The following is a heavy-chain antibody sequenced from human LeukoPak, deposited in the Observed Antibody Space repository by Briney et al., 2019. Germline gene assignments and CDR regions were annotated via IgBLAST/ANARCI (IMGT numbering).Heavy chain of an antibody. CDR3: ARDSWFSGYDSSGSYYFDY. J-gene: IGHJ4*02. Sequence: GRSLRLSCAASGFTFSSYSMNWVRQAPGKGLEWVSSISSSSSYIYYADSVKGRFTISRDNAKNSLYLQMNSLRAEDTAVYYCARDSWFSGYDSSGSYYFDYWGQGTLVTVSS. CDR1: GFTFSSYS. V-gene: IGHV3-21*01. D-gene: IGHD3-22*01. CDR2: ISSSSSYI.